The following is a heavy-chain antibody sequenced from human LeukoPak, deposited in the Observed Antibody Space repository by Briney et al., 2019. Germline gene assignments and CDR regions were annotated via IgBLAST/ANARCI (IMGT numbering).Heavy chain of an antibody. Sequence: GGSLRLSCAASGFTFSSYSMNWVRQAPGRGLEWVSYISTSSSIIDYADSVKGRFTISRDNAKNSLYLQMNSLRAEDTAVYYCARARGYSYGYSDYWGQGTLVTVSS. J-gene: IGHJ4*02. V-gene: IGHV3-48*01. CDR1: GFTFSSYS. D-gene: IGHD5-18*01. CDR2: ISTSSSII. CDR3: ARARGYSYGYSDY.